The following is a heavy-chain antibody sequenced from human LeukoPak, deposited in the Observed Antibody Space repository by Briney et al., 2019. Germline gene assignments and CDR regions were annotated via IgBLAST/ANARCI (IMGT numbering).Heavy chain of an antibody. CDR2: INHSGST. V-gene: IGHV4-34*01. CDR3: ARGVVVDY. Sequence: SGTLSLTCAVYGGSFSGYYWSWIRQPPGKGLEWIGEINHSGSTNYNPSLKSRVTISVDTSKNHFSLKLSSVTAADTAVYYCARGVVVDYWGQGTLVTVSS. J-gene: IGHJ4*02. D-gene: IGHD2-15*01. CDR1: GGSFSGYY.